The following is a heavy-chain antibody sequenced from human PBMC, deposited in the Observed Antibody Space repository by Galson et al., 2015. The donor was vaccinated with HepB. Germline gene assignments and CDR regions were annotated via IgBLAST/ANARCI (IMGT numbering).Heavy chain of an antibody. V-gene: IGHV1-8*01. CDR3: ARVRLPTAMVILYDAFDI. CDR1: GYTFTSYD. D-gene: IGHD5-18*01. Sequence: SVKVSCKASGYTFTSYDINWVRQATGQGLEWMRWMNPNSGNTGYAQKFQGRVTMTRNTSISTAYMELSSLRSEDTAVYYCARVRLPTAMVILYDAFDIWGQGTMVTVSS. CDR2: MNPNSGNT. J-gene: IGHJ3*02.